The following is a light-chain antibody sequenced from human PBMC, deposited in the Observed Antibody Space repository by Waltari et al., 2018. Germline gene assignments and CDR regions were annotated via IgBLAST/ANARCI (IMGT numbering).Light chain of an antibody. CDR3: QQYVRLPVT. Sequence: EIVLTQSPGTLSLSPGERATLSCRASQNIFRTLAWYQQKPGQAPRLLIYGAYTRATGIPDRFSGSGSGTDFILTISGLDPEDFAVYYCQQYVRLPVTFGQGTKVKSN. CDR1: QNIFRT. CDR2: GAY. J-gene: IGKJ1*01. V-gene: IGKV3-20*01.